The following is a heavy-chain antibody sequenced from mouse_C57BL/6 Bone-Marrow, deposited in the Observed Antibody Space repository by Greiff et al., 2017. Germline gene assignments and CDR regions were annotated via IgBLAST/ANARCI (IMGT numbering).Heavy chain of an antibody. CDR1: GFNIKDDY. Sequence: EVQLQQSGAELVRPGASVTLSCTASGFNIKDDYMHWVKQRPEQGLEWIGWIDPENGDTEYASKFQGKATITADTSSNTAYLQLSSLTSEDTAVYYCTTEYSNYFFYAMDYWGQGTSVTVSS. V-gene: IGHV14-4*01. CDR3: TTEYSNYFFYAMDY. D-gene: IGHD2-5*01. J-gene: IGHJ4*01. CDR2: IDPENGDT.